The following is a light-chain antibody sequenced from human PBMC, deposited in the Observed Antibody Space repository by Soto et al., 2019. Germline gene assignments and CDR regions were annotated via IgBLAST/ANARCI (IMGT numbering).Light chain of an antibody. Sequence: QSALTQPPSVSGSPGQSVTISCTGTSSDVGGYNYVSWYQQHPGKAPKLMIYDVTKRPSGVPDRFSGSKSGNTASLTISGLQADDEADYYCCSYAGSYSWVFGGGTKLTVL. CDR1: SSDVGGYNY. CDR3: CSYAGSYSWV. CDR2: DVT. V-gene: IGLV2-11*01. J-gene: IGLJ3*02.